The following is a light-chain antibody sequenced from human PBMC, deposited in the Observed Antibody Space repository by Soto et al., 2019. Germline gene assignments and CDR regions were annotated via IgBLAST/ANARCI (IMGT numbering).Light chain of an antibody. Sequence: QSALTQPASVSGSPGQSITISCTGTSSDAGNYNFVSWYQQNPGKAPKVIIYEDSTRPSGVSNRISGSKSGNTASLTISGLQAEDEADYYCCSYAGSSTSWVFGGGTKLTVL. V-gene: IGLV2-23*01. CDR3: CSYAGSSTSWV. CDR2: EDS. J-gene: IGLJ3*02. CDR1: SSDAGNYNF.